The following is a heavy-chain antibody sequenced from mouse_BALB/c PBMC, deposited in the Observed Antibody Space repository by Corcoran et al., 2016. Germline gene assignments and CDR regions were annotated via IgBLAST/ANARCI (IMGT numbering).Heavy chain of an antibody. CDR2: INPYNDGT. Sequence: EVQVQQSGPELVKPGASEKMYCQASGYTFASYVMHWVKKKPGQGLEWIGYINPYNDGTKYNDKFKGKATLTSDTSSSTAYMELSSLTSEDSAVYYGARSGYSDYAMDYWGQGTSVTVSS. D-gene: IGHD3-2*02. J-gene: IGHJ4*01. CDR1: GYTFASYV. V-gene: IGHV1S136*01. CDR3: ARSGYSDYAMDY.